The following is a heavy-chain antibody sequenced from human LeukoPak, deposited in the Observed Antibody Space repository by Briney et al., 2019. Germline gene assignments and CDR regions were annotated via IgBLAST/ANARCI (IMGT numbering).Heavy chain of an antibody. J-gene: IGHJ4*02. D-gene: IGHD6-13*01. CDR3: APPPAGYSSSWYGN. V-gene: IGHV4-61*02. CDR2: IYTSGST. Sequence: SQTLSLTCTVSGGSISSGSYYWSWIRQPAGKGLEWIGRIYTSGSTNYNPSLKSRVTISVDTSKNQFSLKLSSVTAADTAVYYCAPPPAGYSSSWYGNWGQGTLVTVSS. CDR1: GGSISSGSYY.